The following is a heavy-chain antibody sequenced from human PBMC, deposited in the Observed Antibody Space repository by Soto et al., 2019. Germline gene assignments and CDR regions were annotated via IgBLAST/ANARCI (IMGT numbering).Heavy chain of an antibody. V-gene: IGHV4-31*03. CDR3: ARVESASWRDY. CDR2: IYYSGDT. J-gene: IGHJ4*02. Sequence: QVQLQESGPGLVKPSQTLSLTCTVSGGSINSGAHYWSWLRQHPGKGLEWIGYIYYSGDTQYNPSLKSRVTIPLDTSKNQFSLKLNSVTAADTAVYYCARVESASWRDYWGQGTLVTVSS. D-gene: IGHD2-2*01. CDR1: GGSINSGAHY.